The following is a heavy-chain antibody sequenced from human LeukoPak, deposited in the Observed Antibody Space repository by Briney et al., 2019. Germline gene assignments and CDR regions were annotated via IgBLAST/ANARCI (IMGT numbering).Heavy chain of an antibody. CDR1: GGSVSSGSYY. Sequence: SETLSLTCTVSGGSVSSGSYYWSWIRQPPGKGLEWIGSIYYSGSTYYNPSLKSRVTISVDTSKNQFSLKLSSVTAADTAVYYCARRIAVAASWFDPWGQGALVTVSS. J-gene: IGHJ5*02. CDR3: ARRIAVAASWFDP. V-gene: IGHV4-39*01. D-gene: IGHD6-19*01. CDR2: IYYSGST.